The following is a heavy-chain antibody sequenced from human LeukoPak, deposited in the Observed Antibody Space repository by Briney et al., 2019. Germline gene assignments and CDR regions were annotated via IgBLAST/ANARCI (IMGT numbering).Heavy chain of an antibody. Sequence: ASVKVSCTASGYTFTGYYMHWVRQAPGQGLEWIGWINPNSGGTNYAQKFQGRVTMTRDTSISTAYMELSRLRSDDTAVYYCARGGGAAADTDWFDPWGQGTLVTVSS. CDR2: INPNSGGT. V-gene: IGHV1-2*02. CDR1: GYTFTGYY. CDR3: ARGGGAAADTDWFDP. D-gene: IGHD6-13*01. J-gene: IGHJ5*02.